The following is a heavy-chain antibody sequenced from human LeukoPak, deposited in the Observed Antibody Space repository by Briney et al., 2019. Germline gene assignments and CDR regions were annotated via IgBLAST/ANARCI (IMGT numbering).Heavy chain of an antibody. CDR3: ARDRAASGMGIDY. V-gene: IGHV4-38-2*02. CDR2: IYHGGST. Sequence: SETLSLTCTVSGYSISSGYYWGWIRQSPGKGLEWIGSIYHGGSTYYNPSLRSRVIVSVDTSKNQFSLKLSSVTAADTAVYYCARDRAASGMGIDYWGQGTLVTVSS. D-gene: IGHD6-13*01. CDR1: GYSISSGYY. J-gene: IGHJ4*02.